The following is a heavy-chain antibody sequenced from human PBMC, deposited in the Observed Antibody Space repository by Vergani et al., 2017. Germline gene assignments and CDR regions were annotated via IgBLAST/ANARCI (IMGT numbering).Heavy chain of an antibody. CDR3: ARGNYYGSGTYVDP. CDR2: IYSGDET. Sequence: ELQLVESGGGLVRLGGSLRPPCAAPGPTVCGTYMTWVCQVPGKGLEWVSHIYSGDETYYADSVKGRVTISRDTSKNTLHLQITNLRVEDTAVYYCARGNYYGSGTYVDPWGQGTLVTVSS. CDR1: GPTVCGTY. D-gene: IGHD3-10*01. V-gene: IGHV3-66*02. J-gene: IGHJ5*02.